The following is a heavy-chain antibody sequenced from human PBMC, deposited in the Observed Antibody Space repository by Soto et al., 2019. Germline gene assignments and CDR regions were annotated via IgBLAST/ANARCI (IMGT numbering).Heavy chain of an antibody. J-gene: IGHJ6*02. CDR2: IYYSGST. CDR1: GYSITRSNW. V-gene: IGHV4-28*01. Sequence: SETLSLTCAVSGYSITRSNWWGWIRQPPGKGLGWIGNIYYSGSTFYNPSLESRVTMSVDMSKNQFSLKLSSVTAVDTAVYYCVRSLYDSSGYVHGMDVWGQGTTVTVSS. D-gene: IGHD3-22*01. CDR3: VRSLYDSSGYVHGMDV.